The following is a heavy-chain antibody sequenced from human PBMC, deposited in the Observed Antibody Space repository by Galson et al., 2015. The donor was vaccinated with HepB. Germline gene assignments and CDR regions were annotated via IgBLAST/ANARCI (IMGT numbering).Heavy chain of an antibody. V-gene: IGHV4-59*01. Sequence: LSLTCTVSSGSISPYYWNWIRPPPGKGLAWIGYIHYTGITNYNPSLKSRVPIPVDPSKGQFSPKLTSVTAADTAMYYCARIDDGLNGCCHYDFWGQGALVTVSS. CDR3: ARIDDGLNGCCHYDF. CDR2: IHYTGIT. J-gene: IGHJ4*02. D-gene: IGHD2-15*01. CDR1: SGSISPYY.